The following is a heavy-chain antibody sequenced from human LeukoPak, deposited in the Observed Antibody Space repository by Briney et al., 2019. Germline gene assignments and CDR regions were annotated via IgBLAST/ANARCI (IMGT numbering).Heavy chain of an antibody. CDR1: GYTFTSYY. CDR3: ARGHFDWSLPRDYYFDY. V-gene: IGHV1-46*01. Sequence: AASVKVSCKASGYTFTSYYIHWVRQAPGQGLEWMGLINPSGGSTNNAQKFQGRVTMTSDTSTRRVYMELSSLRSDDTAVYFCARGHFDWSLPRDYYFDYWGQGTLVTVSS. CDR2: INPSGGST. D-gene: IGHD3-9*01. J-gene: IGHJ4*02.